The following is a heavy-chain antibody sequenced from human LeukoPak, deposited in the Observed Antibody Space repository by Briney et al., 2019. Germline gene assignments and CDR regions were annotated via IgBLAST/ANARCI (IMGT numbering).Heavy chain of an antibody. CDR2: INTNTGNP. CDR3: AGGDPSSRPPRLSYRFRP. J-gene: IGHJ5*02. Sequence: ASAKVSCKASGYTFTSYAMNWVRQAPGQGLEWMGWINTNTGNPTYAQGFTGRFVFSLDTSVSTAYLQISSLKAEDTAVYYCAGGDPSSRPPRLSYRFRPWGQGTLVNGSS. CDR1: GYTFTSYA. D-gene: IGHD6-13*01. V-gene: IGHV7-4-1*02.